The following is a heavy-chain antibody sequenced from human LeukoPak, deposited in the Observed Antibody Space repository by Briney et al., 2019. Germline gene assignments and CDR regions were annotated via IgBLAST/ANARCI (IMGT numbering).Heavy chain of an antibody. Sequence: PSETLSLTCTVSGGSISSYYWSWIRQPPGKGLEWIGYIYYSGSTNYNPSLKSRVSISVDTSRNQFSLKLNSVTAADTAVYYCARASASAATRWDYWGQGTLVTVSS. CDR3: ARASASAATRWDY. J-gene: IGHJ4*02. CDR2: IYYSGST. V-gene: IGHV4-59*01. D-gene: IGHD6-13*01. CDR1: GGSISSYY.